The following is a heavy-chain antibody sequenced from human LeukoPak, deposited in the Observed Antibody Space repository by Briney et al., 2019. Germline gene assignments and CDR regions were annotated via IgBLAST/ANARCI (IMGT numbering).Heavy chain of an antibody. Sequence: SETLSLTCTVSGGSISSYYWSWIRQPPGKGLEWIGYIYYSGSTNYNPSLKSRVTISVDTSKNQFSLKLSSVTAADTAVYYCARENYDFWSGYYAYYYYYMDVWGKGTTVTVSS. J-gene: IGHJ6*03. CDR2: IYYSGST. V-gene: IGHV4-59*01. D-gene: IGHD3-3*01. CDR3: ARENYDFWSGYYAYYYYYMDV. CDR1: GGSISSYY.